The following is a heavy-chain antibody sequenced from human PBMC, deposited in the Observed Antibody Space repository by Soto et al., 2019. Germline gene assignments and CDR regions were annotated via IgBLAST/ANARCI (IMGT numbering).Heavy chain of an antibody. CDR2: IYYSGST. CDR3: AREGNLGRWIQPQDS. CDR1: GGSISSGGYY. Sequence: SETRSLTCTVSGGSISSGGYYWSWIRQHPGKGLEWIGYIYYSGSTYYNPSLKSRVTLSVDTSKNHFSLQLISVAPADTAVYFFAREGNLGRWIQPQDSWGQGTLVTVSS. V-gene: IGHV4-31*03. D-gene: IGHD5-12*01. J-gene: IGHJ4*02.